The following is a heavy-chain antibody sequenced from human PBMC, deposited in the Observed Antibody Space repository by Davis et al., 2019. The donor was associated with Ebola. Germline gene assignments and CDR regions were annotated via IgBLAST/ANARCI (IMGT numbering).Heavy chain of an antibody. CDR2: IKQDGSEK. J-gene: IGHJ4*02. D-gene: IGHD1-26*01. V-gene: IGHV3-7*01. CDR3: ARDRGGSDRTPIDY. CDR1: GFTFSSYW. Sequence: GGSLRLSCADSGFTFSSYWMSWVRQAPGKGLEWVANIKQDGSEKYYVDSVKGRFTISRDNAKNSLYLELSSLRVEDTAIYYCARDRGGSDRTPIDYWGQGTLVTVSS.